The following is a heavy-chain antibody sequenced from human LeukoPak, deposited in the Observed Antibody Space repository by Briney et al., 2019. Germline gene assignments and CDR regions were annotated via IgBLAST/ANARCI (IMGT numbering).Heavy chain of an antibody. Sequence: TSETLSLTCTVSGGSISSYYWSWIRQPPGKGLEWIGYIYYSGSTNYNPSLKSRVTISVDTSKNQFSLKLSSVTAADTAVYYRAKSFYYASGLDYWGQGTLVTVSS. CDR3: AKSFYYASGLDY. CDR1: GGSISSYY. D-gene: IGHD3-10*01. V-gene: IGHV4-59*08. CDR2: IYYSGST. J-gene: IGHJ4*02.